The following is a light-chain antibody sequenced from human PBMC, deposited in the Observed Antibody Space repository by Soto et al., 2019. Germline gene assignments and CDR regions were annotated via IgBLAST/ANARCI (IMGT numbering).Light chain of an antibody. Sequence: QSVLTQPPAASGTPGQRVTISCSGSSSNIGSETVNWFQHLPGTTPKLLIYGNYKRPSGVPARFSGSKSGTSASLAIIGLQSEDEADYYCAAWDASLNAYVFGTGTKVTVL. CDR3: AAWDASLNAYV. V-gene: IGLV1-44*01. CDR2: GNY. J-gene: IGLJ1*01. CDR1: SSNIGSET.